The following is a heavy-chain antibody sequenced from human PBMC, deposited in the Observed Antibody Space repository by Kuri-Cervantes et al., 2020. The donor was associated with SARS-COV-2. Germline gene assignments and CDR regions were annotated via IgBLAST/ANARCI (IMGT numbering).Heavy chain of an antibody. V-gene: IGHV3-30*02. J-gene: IGHJ5*02. D-gene: IGHD3-3*01. CDR2: IRYDGSNK. CDR3: AKTNTIFGVVSWFDP. Sequence: GGSLRLSCAASGFTFSSYGMHWVRQAPGKGLEWVAFIRYDGSNKYYADSVKGRFTISRDNSKNTLYLQMNSLRDEDTAVYYCAKTNTIFGVVSWFDPWGQGTLVTVSS. CDR1: GFTFSSYG.